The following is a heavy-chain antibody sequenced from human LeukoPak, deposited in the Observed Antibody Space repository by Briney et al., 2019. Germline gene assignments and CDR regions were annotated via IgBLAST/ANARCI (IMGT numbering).Heavy chain of an antibody. CDR2: ISSRGGST. CDR1: GFNFSNYA. D-gene: IGHD6-19*01. Sequence: GGSLRLSCATSGFNFSNYAMSWVRQAPGQGLEWVSTISSRGGSTYYADSVKGRFTISRDTSTNTLHLQMSSLRAEDTAVYYCARDHSSLGYSSGWYYFDYWGQGTLVTVSS. V-gene: IGHV3-23*01. J-gene: IGHJ4*02. CDR3: ARDHSSLGYSSGWYYFDY.